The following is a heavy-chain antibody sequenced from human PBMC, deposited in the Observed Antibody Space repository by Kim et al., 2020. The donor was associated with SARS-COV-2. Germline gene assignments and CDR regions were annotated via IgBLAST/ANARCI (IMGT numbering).Heavy chain of an antibody. V-gene: IGHV3-23*01. CDR3: ASRSSIVVVPAAMFFP. CDR1: GFTFSSYA. CDR2: ISGSGGST. J-gene: IGHJ5*02. D-gene: IGHD2-2*01. Sequence: GGSLRLSCAASGFTFSSYAMSWVRQAPGKGLEWVSTISGSGGSTYYADSVKGRFTISRDNSKNTLYLQMNSLRAEDTAVYYCASRSSIVVVPAAMFFPWGQGTLVTVSS.